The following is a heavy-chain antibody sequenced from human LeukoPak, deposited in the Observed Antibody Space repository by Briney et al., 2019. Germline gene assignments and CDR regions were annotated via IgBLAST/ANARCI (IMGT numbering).Heavy chain of an antibody. CDR3: ARARSPSSGYLLRDHNWFDP. CDR1: GYTFTSYD. J-gene: IGHJ5*02. Sequence: ASVKVSCKASGYTFTSYDINWVRQATGQGLEWMGWMNPNSGNTGYAQKFQGRVTITRNTSISTAYMELSSLRSEDTAVYYCARARSPSSGYLLRDHNWFDPWGQGTLVTVSS. D-gene: IGHD3-22*01. V-gene: IGHV1-8*03. CDR2: MNPNSGNT.